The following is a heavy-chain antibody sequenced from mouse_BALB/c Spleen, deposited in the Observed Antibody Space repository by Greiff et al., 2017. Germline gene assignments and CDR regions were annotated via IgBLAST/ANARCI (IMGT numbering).Heavy chain of an antibody. CDR2: IYPYNGGT. J-gene: IGHJ4*01. V-gene: IGHV1S29*02. CDR1: GYTFTDYN. D-gene: IGHD2-4*01. CDR3: ARKGDDYDGYAMDY. Sequence: VQLQQSGPELVKPGASVKISCKASGYTFTDYNMHWVKQSHGKSLEWIGYIYPYNGGTGYNQKFKSKATLTVDNSSSTAYMELRSLTSEDSAVYYCARKGDDYDGYAMDYWGQGTSVTVSS.